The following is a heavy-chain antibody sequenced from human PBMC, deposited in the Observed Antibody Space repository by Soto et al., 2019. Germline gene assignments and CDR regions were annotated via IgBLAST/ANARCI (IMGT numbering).Heavy chain of an antibody. V-gene: IGHV4-39*01. CDR2: IYYSGST. CDR3: ARLRGLLWFGGLLGNWFDP. Sequence: SETLSLTCTVSGGSISSSSYYWGWIRQPPGKGLEWIGSIYYSGSTYYNPSLKSRVTISVDTSKNQFSLKLSSVTAADTAVYYCARLRGLLWFGGLLGNWFDPWGQGTLVTVSS. J-gene: IGHJ5*02. CDR1: GGSISSSSYY. D-gene: IGHD3-10*01.